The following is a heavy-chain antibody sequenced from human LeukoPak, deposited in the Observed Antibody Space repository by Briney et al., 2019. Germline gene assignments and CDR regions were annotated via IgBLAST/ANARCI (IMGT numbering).Heavy chain of an antibody. CDR3: AKNVGANVYFDY. Sequence: PGGSLRLSCAASGFTFSSYAMSWVRQAPGKGLEWVSAISGSGGSTYYADSVKGRFTISRDDSKNTLYLQMNSLRAEDTAVYYCAKNVGANVYFDYWGQGTLVTVSS. CDR2: ISGSGGST. CDR1: GFTFSSYA. J-gene: IGHJ4*02. V-gene: IGHV3-23*01. D-gene: IGHD1-26*01.